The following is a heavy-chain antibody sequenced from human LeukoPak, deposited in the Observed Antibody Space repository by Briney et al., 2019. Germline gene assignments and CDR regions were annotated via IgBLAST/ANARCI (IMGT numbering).Heavy chain of an antibody. Sequence: PGRCLRLSRAASGFTFSSYGMHWVRRAPGKGLEWVAVIWYDGSNKYYADSVKGRFTISRDNSKNTLYLQMNSLRAEDTAVYYCARGPLGYCSGASCYSPHDAFDIWGQGTMVTVSS. V-gene: IGHV3-33*01. D-gene: IGHD2-15*01. CDR2: IWYDGSNK. CDR3: ARGPLGYCSGASCYSPHDAFDI. J-gene: IGHJ3*02. CDR1: GFTFSSYG.